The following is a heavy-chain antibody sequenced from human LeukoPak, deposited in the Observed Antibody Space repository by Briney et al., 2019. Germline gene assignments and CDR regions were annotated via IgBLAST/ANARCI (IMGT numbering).Heavy chain of an antibody. D-gene: IGHD2-2*01. V-gene: IGHV4-59*08. CDR1: GGSISSYY. Sequence: PSETLSLTCTVSGGSISSYYWSWIRQPPGKGLEWIGYIYYSGSTNYNPSLKSRVTISVDTSKNQFSLKLSSVTAADTAVYYCARGYCSSTSCYFRYYYYMDVWGKGTTVTISS. CDR2: IYYSGST. J-gene: IGHJ6*03. CDR3: ARGYCSSTSCYFRYYYYMDV.